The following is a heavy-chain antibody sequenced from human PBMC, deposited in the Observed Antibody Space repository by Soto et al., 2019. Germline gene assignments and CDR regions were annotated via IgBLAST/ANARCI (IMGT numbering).Heavy chain of an antibody. CDR3: ARDYPGNGIDY. J-gene: IGHJ4*02. V-gene: IGHV3-74*01. D-gene: IGHD1-1*01. CDR2: IDSDGSST. Sequence: EVQLVESGGGLVQPGGSLRLSCAASGFTFSSYWMHWVRQAPGKGLVWVSHIDSDGSSTTYADSVKGRFTNSRDNAKNTLYLQMNSLRAEDTAVYYCARDYPGNGIDYWGQGTLVTVSS. CDR1: GFTFSSYW.